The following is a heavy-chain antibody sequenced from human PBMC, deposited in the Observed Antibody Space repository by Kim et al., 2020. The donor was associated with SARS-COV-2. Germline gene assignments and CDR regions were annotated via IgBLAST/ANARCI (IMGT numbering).Heavy chain of an antibody. CDR3: AGEGSIAAAGTPPY. CDR2: IYYSGST. D-gene: IGHD6-13*01. Sequence: SETLSLTCTVSGGSISSYYWSWIRQPPGKGLGWIGYIYYSGSTNYNPSLKSRVTISVDTSKNQFSLKLSSVTAADTAVYYCAGEGSIAAAGTPPYWGQGTLVTVSS. J-gene: IGHJ4*02. V-gene: IGHV4-59*01. CDR1: GGSISSYY.